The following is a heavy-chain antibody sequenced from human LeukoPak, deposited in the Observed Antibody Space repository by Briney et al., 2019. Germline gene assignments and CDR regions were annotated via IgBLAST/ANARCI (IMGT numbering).Heavy chain of an antibody. D-gene: IGHD6-13*01. J-gene: IGHJ5*02. CDR2: IYYSGST. CDR3: GGIAAAGYWFDP. CDR1: GGSISSSSCY. Sequence: SETLSLTCTVSGGSISSSSCYWGWIRQPPGKGLEWIGSIYYSGSTYYNPSLKSRVTISVDTSKNQFSLKLSSVTAADTAVYYCGGIAAAGYWFDPWGQGTLVTVSS. V-gene: IGHV4-39*07.